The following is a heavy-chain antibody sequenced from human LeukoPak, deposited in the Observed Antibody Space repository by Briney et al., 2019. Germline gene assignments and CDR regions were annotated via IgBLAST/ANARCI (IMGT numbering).Heavy chain of an antibody. CDR3: ARGMIRPGRRCSSTSCYTGGDAFDI. D-gene: IGHD2-2*02. Sequence: ASVKVSCKASGGAFSSYAISWVRQAPGQGLEWMGGIIPIFGTANYAQKFQGRVTITADESTSTAYMELSSLRSEDTAVYYCARGMIRPGRRCSSTSCYTGGDAFDIWGQGTMVTVSS. J-gene: IGHJ3*02. V-gene: IGHV1-69*13. CDR2: IIPIFGTA. CDR1: GGAFSSYA.